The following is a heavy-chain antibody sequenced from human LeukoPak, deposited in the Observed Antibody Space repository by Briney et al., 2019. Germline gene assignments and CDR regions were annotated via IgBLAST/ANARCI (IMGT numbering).Heavy chain of an antibody. Sequence: GSLRLSCAASGFTFNSYSMNWVRQAPGKGLEWVSYITSSSGTIYYADSVKGRFTISRDNAKNSLYLQMNSLRAEDTAVYYCASPRYFDWLLPQPPSYWGQGTLVTVSS. D-gene: IGHD3-9*01. CDR1: GFTFNSYS. CDR2: ITSSSGTI. J-gene: IGHJ4*02. V-gene: IGHV3-48*04. CDR3: ASPRYFDWLLPQPPSY.